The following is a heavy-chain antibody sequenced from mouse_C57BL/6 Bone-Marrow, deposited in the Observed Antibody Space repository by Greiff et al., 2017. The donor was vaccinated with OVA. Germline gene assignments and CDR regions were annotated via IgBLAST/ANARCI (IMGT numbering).Heavy chain of an antibody. CDR3: ASTYDYDDWFAY. V-gene: IGHV2-6*01. D-gene: IGHD2-4*01. CDR1: GFSLTSYG. J-gene: IGHJ3*01. Sequence: QVQLQQSGPGLVAPSQSLSITCTVSGFSLTSYGVDWVRQSPGKGLEWLGVIWGVGSTNYNSALKSRLSISKDNSKSQVFLKMNSLQTDDTAMYYCASTYDYDDWFAYWGQGTLVTVSA. CDR2: IWGVGST.